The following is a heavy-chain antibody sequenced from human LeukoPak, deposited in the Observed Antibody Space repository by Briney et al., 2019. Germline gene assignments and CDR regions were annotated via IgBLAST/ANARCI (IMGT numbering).Heavy chain of an antibody. CDR1: GFTFDDYA. CDR3: AKDMSLGDVVAVAAGEYGYMDV. CDR2: ISGDGGST. V-gene: IGHV3-43*02. D-gene: IGHD2-15*01. J-gene: IGHJ6*03. Sequence: GGSLRLSCAASGFTFDDYAMHWVRQAPGKGLEWVSLISGDGGSTYYADSVKGRFTISRDNNKNSLYLQMNSLRTEDTALYYCAKDMSLGDVVAVAAGEYGYMDVWGKGTTVTVSS.